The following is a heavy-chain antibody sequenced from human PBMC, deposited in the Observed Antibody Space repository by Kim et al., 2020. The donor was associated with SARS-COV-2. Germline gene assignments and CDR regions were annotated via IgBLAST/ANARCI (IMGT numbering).Heavy chain of an antibody. CDR1: GYTFTSYY. Sequence: ASVKVSCKASGYTFTSYYMHWVRQAPGQGLEWMGIINPSGGSTSYAQKFQGRVTMTRDTSTSTVYMELSSLRSEDTAVYYCARVGLLGYCTNGVCYTGLTYWGQGTLVTVSS. V-gene: IGHV1-46*01. D-gene: IGHD2-8*01. CDR2: INPSGGST. CDR3: ARVGLLGYCTNGVCYTGLTY. J-gene: IGHJ4*02.